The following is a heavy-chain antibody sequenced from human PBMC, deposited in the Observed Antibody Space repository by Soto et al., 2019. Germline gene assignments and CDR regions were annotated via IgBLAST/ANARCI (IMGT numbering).Heavy chain of an antibody. CDR1: GFTFSSYW. Sequence: AGCLRLSCAASGFTFSSYWMSWVRQAPGKGLEWVANISYDGSNKYYADSVKGRFTISRDNSKNTLYLQMNSLRAEDTAVYYCARDRFKQWLPSLSQSNPRSPMYYFDYWGQGTLVPVS. CDR2: ISYDGSNK. CDR3: ARDRFKQWLPSLSQSNPRSPMYYFDY. D-gene: IGHD6-19*01. V-gene: IGHV3-33*08. J-gene: IGHJ4*02.